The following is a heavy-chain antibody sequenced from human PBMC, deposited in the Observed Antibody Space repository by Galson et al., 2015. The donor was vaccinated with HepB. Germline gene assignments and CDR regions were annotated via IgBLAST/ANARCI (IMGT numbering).Heavy chain of an antibody. J-gene: IGHJ1*01. CDR1: GFTFSSQS. D-gene: IGHD3-10*01. V-gene: IGHV3-48*04. CDR3: ARGGPWLGERTEYFQN. CDR2: ISSSSSTI. Sequence: SLRLSCAASGFTFSSQSMNWVRQAPGKGLEWISYISSSSSTIYYADSVKGRFIVSRDNARMSVFLQMNSLRGEDTAVYYCARGGPWLGERTEYFQNWGRGTLVTVSS.